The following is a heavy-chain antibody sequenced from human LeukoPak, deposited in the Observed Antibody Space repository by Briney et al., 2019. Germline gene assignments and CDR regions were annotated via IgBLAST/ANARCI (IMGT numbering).Heavy chain of an antibody. D-gene: IGHD6-13*01. CDR3: ASGYISSWATFDY. CDR1: GFTFSSYW. J-gene: IGHJ4*02. V-gene: IGHV3-7*01. CDR2: IKPDGSEK. Sequence: PGGSLRLSSAASGFTFSSYWMTWVRQAPGKGLEWVANIKPDGSEKYYVDSVKGRFTISRDNAKNSLYLQMNSLRAEDTAVYYCASGYISSWATFDYWGRGTLVTVSS.